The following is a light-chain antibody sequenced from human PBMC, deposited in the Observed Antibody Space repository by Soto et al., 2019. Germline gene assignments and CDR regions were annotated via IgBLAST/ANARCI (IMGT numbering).Light chain of an antibody. CDR2: DAS. Sequence: EIVLTQSPATLSLSPGERATLSCRASQSVSSYLAWYQQKPGQAPRLLISDASNRAPGIPARFSGSGSGTDFTLTVSSLEPEDFAVYYCHQRLDWPLTFGGGTKVEI. J-gene: IGKJ4*01. CDR1: QSVSSY. CDR3: HQRLDWPLT. V-gene: IGKV3-11*01.